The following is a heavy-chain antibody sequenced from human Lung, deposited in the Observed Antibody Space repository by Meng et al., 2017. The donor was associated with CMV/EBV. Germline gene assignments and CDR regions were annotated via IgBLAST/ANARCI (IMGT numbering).Heavy chain of an antibody. CDR1: GFTFDDYA. CDR2: ISWNSGSI. V-gene: IGHV3-9*01. Sequence: GGSLRLXCAASGFTFDDYAMHWVRQAPGKGLEWVSGISWNSGSIGYADSVKGRVTISRDNAKNSLYLQMNSLSAEDTALYYCAKAAAYSRGGSKFDYLGQGXLVTVSS. CDR3: AKAAAYSRGGSKFDY. D-gene: IGHD6-19*01. J-gene: IGHJ4*02.